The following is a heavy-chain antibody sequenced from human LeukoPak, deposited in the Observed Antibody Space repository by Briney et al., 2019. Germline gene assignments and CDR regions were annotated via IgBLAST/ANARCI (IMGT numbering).Heavy chain of an antibody. Sequence: RSSETLSLTCSVSGGSISSDYWIWIRQPPGKGLEWIGYIYYIGNTFYNPSLKSRVTISVDTSKNQFSLKLSSVTAADTAVYYCASAYCGGDCTPYWYFDLWGRGTLVTVSS. J-gene: IGHJ2*01. V-gene: IGHV4-59*08. CDR1: GGSISSDY. D-gene: IGHD2-21*02. CDR2: IYYIGNT. CDR3: ASAYCGGDCTPYWYFDL.